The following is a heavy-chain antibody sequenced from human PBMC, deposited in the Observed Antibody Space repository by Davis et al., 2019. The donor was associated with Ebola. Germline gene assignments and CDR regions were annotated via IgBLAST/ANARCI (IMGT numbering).Heavy chain of an antibody. CDR3: ARRHGWILEDYGMDV. J-gene: IGHJ6*02. D-gene: IGHD5-18*01. CDR2: INSDGSST. CDR1: GFTFSSYW. V-gene: IGHV3-74*01. Sequence: PGGSLRLSCAASGFTFSSYWMHWVRQAPGKGLVWVSRINSDGSSTSYADSVKGRFTISRDNAKNTLYLQMNSLRAEDTAVYYCARRHGWILEDYGMDVWGQGTTVTVSS.